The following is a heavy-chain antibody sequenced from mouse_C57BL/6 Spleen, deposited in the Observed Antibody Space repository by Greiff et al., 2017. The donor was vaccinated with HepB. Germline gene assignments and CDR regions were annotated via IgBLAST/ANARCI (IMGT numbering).Heavy chain of an antibody. D-gene: IGHD1-1*01. CDR3: ARVTTVVDYAMDY. CDR1: GYTFTSYW. CDR2: IDPSDSET. Sequence: VQLQQPGAELVRPGSSVKLSCKASGYTFTSYWMHWVKQRPIQGLEWIGNIDPSDSETHYNQKFKDKATLTVDKSSSTAYMQLSSLTSEDSAVYYCARVTTVVDYAMDYWGQGTSVTVSS. V-gene: IGHV1-52*01. J-gene: IGHJ4*01.